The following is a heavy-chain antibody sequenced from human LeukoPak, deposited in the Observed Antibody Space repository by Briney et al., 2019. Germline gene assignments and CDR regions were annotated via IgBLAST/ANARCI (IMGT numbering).Heavy chain of an antibody. CDR2: ISSSSSYI. CDR1: GFTFSSYS. CDR3: ARDPENYAWEANAFDI. D-gene: IGHD1-26*01. J-gene: IGHJ3*02. Sequence: PGGSLRLSCAASGFTFSSYSMNWVRQAPGKGLEWVSSISSSSSYIYYADSVKGRFTISRDNAKNSLYLQMNSLRAEDTAVYYCARDPENYAWEANAFDIWGQGTMVTVSS. V-gene: IGHV3-21*01.